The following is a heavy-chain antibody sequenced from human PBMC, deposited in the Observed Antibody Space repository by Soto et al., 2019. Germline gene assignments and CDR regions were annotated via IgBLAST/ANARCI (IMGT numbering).Heavy chain of an antibody. CDR1: GFTFSSYW. D-gene: IGHD3-10*01. V-gene: IGHV3-7*01. CDR2: IKQDGSEK. Sequence: EVQLVESGGGLVQPGGSLRLSCAASGFTFSSYWMSWVRQAPGKGLEWVANIKQDGSEKYYVDSVKGRFTISRDNAKNSLYLQMNSLRAEDTAVYYCARCATAPTGSGPPVYYMDVWGKGTTVTVSS. J-gene: IGHJ6*03. CDR3: ARCATAPTGSGPPVYYMDV.